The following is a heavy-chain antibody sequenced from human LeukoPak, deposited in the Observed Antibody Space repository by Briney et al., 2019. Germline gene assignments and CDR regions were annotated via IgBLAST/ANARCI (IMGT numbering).Heavy chain of an antibody. Sequence: GGSLRLSCAASGFTVSTNYMSWARQAPGKGLEWVSVIYSAGATYYADSVKGRFTISRDNSKNTLYLQMNSLRAEDTAVYYCARDSRSLGATTTEDYWGQGTLVTVSS. J-gene: IGHJ4*02. CDR1: GFTVSTNY. D-gene: IGHD1-26*01. CDR3: ARDSRSLGATTTEDY. CDR2: IYSAGAT. V-gene: IGHV3-53*01.